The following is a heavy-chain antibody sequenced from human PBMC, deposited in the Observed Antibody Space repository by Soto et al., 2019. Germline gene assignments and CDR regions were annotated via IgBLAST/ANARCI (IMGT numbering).Heavy chain of an antibody. Sequence: EVQLVESGGGLVKPGGSLRLSCAASGFTFSSNRMNWFRQPPGKGLEWVSSISSSSSYIYYADSVKGRFTISRDNAKNSLYLQMNSLRAEDTAVYYCARDAGPATANAFDIWGQGTMVTVSS. J-gene: IGHJ3*02. CDR1: GFTFSSNR. CDR2: ISSSSSYI. D-gene: IGHD2-21*02. CDR3: ARDAGPATANAFDI. V-gene: IGHV3-21*01.